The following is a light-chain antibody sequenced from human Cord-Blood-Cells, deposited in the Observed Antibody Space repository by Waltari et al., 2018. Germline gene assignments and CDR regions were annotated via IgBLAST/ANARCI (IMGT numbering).Light chain of an antibody. CDR2: AGS. J-gene: IGLJ1*01. CDR3: CSYAGYV. CDR1: SSDVGSYNL. Sequence: QSALTPPASVSGSPGQWITIPYTGTSSDVGSYNLISCYQQPPGKAPKLMIYAGSKPPSGVSNRFSGSKSGNTASLTISGLQAEDEADYYCCSYAGYVFGTGTKVTVL. V-gene: IGLV2-23*01.